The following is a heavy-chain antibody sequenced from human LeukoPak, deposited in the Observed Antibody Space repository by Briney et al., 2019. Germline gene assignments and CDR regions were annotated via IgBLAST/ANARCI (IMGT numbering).Heavy chain of an antibody. D-gene: IGHD3-22*01. Sequence: SETLSLTCTVSGGSISSSSYYWGWIRQLPGKGLEWIGSIYYSGSTYYNPSLKSRVTISVDTSKNQFSLKLSSVTAADTAVYYCARHPGGYHYDSSGYYTLFDYWGQGTLVTVSS. J-gene: IGHJ4*02. CDR3: ARHPGGYHYDSSGYYTLFDY. CDR1: GGSISSSSYY. CDR2: IYYSGST. V-gene: IGHV4-39*01.